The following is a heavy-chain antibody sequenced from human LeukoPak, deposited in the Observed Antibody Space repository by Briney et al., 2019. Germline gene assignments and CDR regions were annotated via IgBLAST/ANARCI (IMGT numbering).Heavy chain of an antibody. V-gene: IGHV4-59*06. CDR2: IYYSGST. D-gene: IGHD2-2*01. Sequence: PSETLSLTCTVSGGSISSYYWSWIRQHSGKGLEWIGYIYYSGSTYYDPSLKSRVTISVDTSKNQFSLKLSSVTAADTAVYYCARGFDCSSASCSCMDLWGQGTTVTVSS. CDR1: GGSISSYY. CDR3: ARGFDCSSASCSCMDL. J-gene: IGHJ6*02.